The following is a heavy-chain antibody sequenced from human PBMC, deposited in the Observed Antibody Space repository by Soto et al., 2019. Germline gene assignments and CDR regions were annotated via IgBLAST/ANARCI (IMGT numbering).Heavy chain of an antibody. Sequence: PSQTLSLTWSMTGVSVSSKSAGWSWVRQSPSRGLEWLGRTYYRSKWYYEYAVSVRGRITINPDTSKNQYSLQLNSVTPEDTAVYFCARGEQYSGRIFDYWGQGTLVTVSS. CDR3: ARGEQYSGRIFDY. D-gene: IGHD1-26*01. CDR1: GVSVSSKSAG. V-gene: IGHV6-1*01. J-gene: IGHJ4*01. CDR2: TYYRSKWYY.